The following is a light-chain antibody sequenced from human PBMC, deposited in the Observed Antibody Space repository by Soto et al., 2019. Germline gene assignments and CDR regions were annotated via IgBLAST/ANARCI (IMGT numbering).Light chain of an antibody. CDR2: GAS. V-gene: IGKV3-20*01. J-gene: IGKJ1*01. CDR1: RSLSSGY. Sequence: IVLMQSPGTLSLSPGERATLSCRASRSLSSGYLAWYQQKPGQAPRLLFYGASSRATGIPDRFSGSGSGTDFTLTISRLEPEDFAVYYCQQYGSSPWMFGQGTKVDIK. CDR3: QQYGSSPWM.